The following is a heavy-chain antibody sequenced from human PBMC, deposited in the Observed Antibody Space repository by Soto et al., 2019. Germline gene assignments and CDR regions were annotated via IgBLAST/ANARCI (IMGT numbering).Heavy chain of an antibody. Sequence: QVQLQESGPGLVKPSETLSLTCTVSGGSISSYYWSWIRQPPGKGLEWIGYIYYSGSTNYNPSLKSRVTISVDTSKNQFSLKLSSVTAADTAVYYCARELTDYGRDVWGQGTTVTVSS. J-gene: IGHJ6*02. V-gene: IGHV4-59*01. CDR3: ARELTDYGRDV. CDR1: GGSISSYY. D-gene: IGHD7-27*01. CDR2: IYYSGST.